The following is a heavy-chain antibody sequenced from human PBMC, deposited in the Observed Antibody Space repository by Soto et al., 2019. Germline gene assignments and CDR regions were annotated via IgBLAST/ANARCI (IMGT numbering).Heavy chain of an antibody. CDR2: IYYSGST. J-gene: IGHJ5*02. Sequence: PSETLSLTCTVTGGSISSGGYYWSWIRQRPGKGLEWIGYIYYSGSTYYNPSLKSRVTISVDTSKNQFSLKLSSVTAADTAVYYCARDLGYSYPNWFDPWGQGTLVTVSS. CDR3: ARDLGYSYPNWFDP. V-gene: IGHV4-31*03. D-gene: IGHD5-18*01. CDR1: GGSISSGGYY.